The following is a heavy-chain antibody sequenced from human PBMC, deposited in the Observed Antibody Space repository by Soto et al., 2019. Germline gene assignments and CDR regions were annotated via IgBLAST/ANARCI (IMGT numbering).Heavy chain of an antibody. CDR3: VARYCSSTTCYQVDY. CDR1: GFTFTNYA. D-gene: IGHD2-2*01. V-gene: IGHV3-64D*06. Sequence: GGSLSLSCSASGFTFTNYAIDWIRHAPGKGLEYVAAISTTGGRTYYADSVKGRFTISRDNAKNTVYPEMSRRRSEDSAVYYCVARYCSSTTCYQVDYWGQGTLVTVSS. J-gene: IGHJ4*02. CDR2: ISTTGGRT.